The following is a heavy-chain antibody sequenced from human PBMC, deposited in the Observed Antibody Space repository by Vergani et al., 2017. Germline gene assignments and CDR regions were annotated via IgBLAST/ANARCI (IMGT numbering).Heavy chain of an antibody. CDR1: GGSISSSSYY. CDR2: IYYSGST. J-gene: IGHJ4*02. V-gene: IGHV4-39*01. CDR3: ASARLSYDFWSGYYEAGFDY. Sequence: QLQLQESGPGLVKPSETLSLTCTVSGGSISSSSYYWGWIRQPPGKGLEWIGSIYYSGSTYYNPSLKSRVTISVDTSKNQLSLRLSAVTAADTAVYYCASARLSYDFWSGYYEAGFDYWGQGTLVTVSS. D-gene: IGHD3-3*01.